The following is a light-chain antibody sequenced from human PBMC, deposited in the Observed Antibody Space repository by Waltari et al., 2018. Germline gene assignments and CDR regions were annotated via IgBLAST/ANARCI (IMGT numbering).Light chain of an antibody. Sequence: QPALTQPASVSGSPAQSITISCSGTSSDIGSYYLVSCYQQHPGKAPKLLIYDVTERPSGVSDRFSGSKSGNAASLTISGLQAEDEADYYCSSYAGTSTSVLLGGGTKLTVL. CDR3: SSYAGTSTSVL. CDR1: SSDIGSYYL. J-gene: IGLJ2*01. V-gene: IGLV2-23*02. CDR2: DVT.